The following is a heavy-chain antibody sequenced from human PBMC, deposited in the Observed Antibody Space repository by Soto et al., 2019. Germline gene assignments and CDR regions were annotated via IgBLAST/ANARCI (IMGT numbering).Heavy chain of an antibody. CDR1: GFTFSDYA. CDR3: ANAHSEWTPLDY. V-gene: IGHV3-23*01. CDR2: ISGSGGYT. Sequence: PGGSLRLSCAASGFTFSDYAMSWVRQAPGRGLEWVSAISGSGGYTNYADSVKGRFTISRDNSKNTLYLQINSLRAEDTAVYYCANAHSEWTPLDYWGQGTLVTVSS. J-gene: IGHJ4*02. D-gene: IGHD2-15*01.